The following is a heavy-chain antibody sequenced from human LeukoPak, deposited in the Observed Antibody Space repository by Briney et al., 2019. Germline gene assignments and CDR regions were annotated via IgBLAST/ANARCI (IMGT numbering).Heavy chain of an antibody. D-gene: IGHD6-13*01. J-gene: IGHJ4*02. CDR3: AKRRGSSWYQDIEY. Sequence: GGSLRLSCGASEFPFSGYKMIWVRQAPGKGLEWVSSISSGGTDIYYADSVKGRFAVTRDNAEKSLALQMNSLRAEDTAVYYCAKRRGSSWYQDIEYWGQGTLVTVSS. CDR2: ISSGGTDI. CDR1: EFPFSGYK. V-gene: IGHV3-21*01.